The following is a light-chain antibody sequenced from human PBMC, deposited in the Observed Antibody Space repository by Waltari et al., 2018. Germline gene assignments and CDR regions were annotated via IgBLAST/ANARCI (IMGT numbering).Light chain of an antibody. Sequence: DIQLTQSPSFLPASVGDRVTITCRASQGVRSSLAWYQQKPGISPKLLIYGASTLHSGVPSRFSGSGSGTEFTLTISSLQPEDFATYYCLQCNSFPLTFGGGTKVEIK. V-gene: IGKV1-9*01. J-gene: IGKJ4*01. CDR3: LQCNSFPLT. CDR2: GAS. CDR1: QGVRSS.